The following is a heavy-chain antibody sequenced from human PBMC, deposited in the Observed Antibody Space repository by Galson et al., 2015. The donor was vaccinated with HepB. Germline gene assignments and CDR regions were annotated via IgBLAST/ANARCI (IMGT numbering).Heavy chain of an antibody. J-gene: IGHJ4*02. CDR3: TSRGAGTNGVSAVDY. CDR1: GFTFSGSA. D-gene: IGHD2-8*01. Sequence: SLRLSCAASGFTFSGSAMYWVRQASGKGLEWVGRIRSKANSYASAYAASVKGRFTISRDDSKNTAYLQMNSLKTEDTAVYYCTSRGAGTNGVSAVDYWGQGTLVTVSS. CDR2: IRSKANSYAS. V-gene: IGHV3-73*01.